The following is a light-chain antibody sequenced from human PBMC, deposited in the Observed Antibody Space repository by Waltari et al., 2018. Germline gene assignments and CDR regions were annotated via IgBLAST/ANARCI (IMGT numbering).Light chain of an antibody. CDR2: GAS. J-gene: IGKJ2*01. V-gene: IGKV3-15*01. CDR3: HQYNNRPPYT. Sequence: TQSPATLSVSLGARVTLTCRASESISINLALYQQKPGQPPRLIIHGASKRATGVPARFAGSGSRTEFTLTITSLQSEDIAVYYCHQYNNRPPYTFGQGTKLEIK. CDR1: ESISIN.